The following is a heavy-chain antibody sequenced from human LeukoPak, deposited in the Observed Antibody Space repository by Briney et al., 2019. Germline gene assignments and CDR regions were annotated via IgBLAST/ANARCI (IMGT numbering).Heavy chain of an antibody. CDR1: GYTLTELS. D-gene: IGHD3-22*01. CDR3: ATGHYDSSGYPNY. J-gene: IGHJ4*02. CDR2: FDPEDGET. Sequence: ASVKVSCKVSGYTLTELSMHWVRQAPGKGLEWMGGFDPEDGETIYAQKFQGRVTMTEDTSTDTAYMELSSLRSEDTAVCYCATGHYDSSGYPNYWGQGTLVTVSS. V-gene: IGHV1-24*01.